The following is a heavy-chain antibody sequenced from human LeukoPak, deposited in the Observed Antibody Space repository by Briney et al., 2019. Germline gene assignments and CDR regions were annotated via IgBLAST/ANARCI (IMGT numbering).Heavy chain of an antibody. D-gene: IGHD3-9*01. CDR3: ARDFPGVLRYFDWLSYEYGPFGWFDP. J-gene: IGHJ5*02. CDR2: IYYSGST. CDR1: GGSISSSSYY. Sequence: PSQTLSLTCTVSGGSISSSSYYWGWIRQPPGKGLEWIGSIYYSGSTYYNPSLKSRVTISVDTSKNQFSLKLSSVTAADTAVYYCARDFPGVLRYFDWLSYEYGPFGWFDPWGQGTLVTVSS. V-gene: IGHV4-39*07.